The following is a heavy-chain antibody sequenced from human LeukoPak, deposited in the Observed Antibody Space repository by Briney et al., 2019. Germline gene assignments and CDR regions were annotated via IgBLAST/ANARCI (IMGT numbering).Heavy chain of an antibody. D-gene: IGHD5-24*01. CDR1: GFTFSIYS. V-gene: IGHV3-21*01. Sequence: GGSLRLSCAASGFTFSIYSMNWVPQAPGKGLEWVSSISSSSSYIYYADSVKGRFTISRDNAKNSLYLQMNSLRAEDTAVYYCARGPYRDGLRYGFDPWGQGTLVTVSS. J-gene: IGHJ5*02. CDR3: ARGPYRDGLRYGFDP. CDR2: ISSSSSYI.